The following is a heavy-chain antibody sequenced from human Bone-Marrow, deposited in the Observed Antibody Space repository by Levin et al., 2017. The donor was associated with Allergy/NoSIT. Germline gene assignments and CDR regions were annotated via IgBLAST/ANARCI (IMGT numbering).Heavy chain of an antibody. CDR1: GFTFSSYS. D-gene: IGHD4-17*01. CDR3: AREYGDYVCYFDY. Sequence: GGSLRLSCAASGFTFSSYSMNWVRQAPGKGLEWVSSISSSSSYIYYADSVKGRFTISRDNAKNSLYLQMNSLRAEDTAVYYCAREYGDYVCYFDYWGQGTLVTVSS. V-gene: IGHV3-21*01. J-gene: IGHJ4*02. CDR2: ISSSSSYI.